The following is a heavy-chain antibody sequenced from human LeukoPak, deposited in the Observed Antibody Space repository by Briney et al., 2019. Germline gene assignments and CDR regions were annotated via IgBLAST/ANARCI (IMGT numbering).Heavy chain of an antibody. Sequence: SETLSLTCTVSGGSISSYYWSWIRQPPGKGLEWIGYIYYSGSTNYNPSLKSRVTISVDTSKNQFSLKLSSVTAADTAVYYCARHVGYCSSTSCSPADAFDIWGQGTMVTVSS. J-gene: IGHJ3*02. CDR3: ARHVGYCSSTSCSPADAFDI. CDR2: IYYSGST. V-gene: IGHV4-59*08. CDR1: GGSISSYY. D-gene: IGHD2-2*01.